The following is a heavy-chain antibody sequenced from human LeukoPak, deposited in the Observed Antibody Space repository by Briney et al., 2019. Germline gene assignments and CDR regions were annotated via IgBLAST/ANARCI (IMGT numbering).Heavy chain of an antibody. V-gene: IGHV1-46*01. J-gene: IGHJ4*02. CDR3: AREDCSGGSCYVPPSFFDY. D-gene: IGHD2-15*01. Sequence: GASVKVSCKASGYTFTSYYMHWVRQAPGQGLEWMGIINPSGGSTSYAQKFQGRVTMTRDMSTSTVYMELSSLRSEDTAVYYCAREDCSGGSCYVPPSFFDYWGQGTLVTVSS. CDR2: INPSGGST. CDR1: GYTFTSYY.